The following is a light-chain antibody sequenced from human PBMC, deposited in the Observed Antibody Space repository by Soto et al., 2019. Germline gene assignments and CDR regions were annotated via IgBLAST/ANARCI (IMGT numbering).Light chain of an antibody. Sequence: DVQMTQSPSTLSASVGDRVTITCRASQRISSWLAWYQQKPGKAPKLLIYKASTLESGVPSNFSGSGSGTEFTLTISSLQPEDFATYYRQQYNSYPWTFGQGTKVDVK. CDR2: KAS. V-gene: IGKV1-5*03. J-gene: IGKJ1*01. CDR3: QQYNSYPWT. CDR1: QRISSW.